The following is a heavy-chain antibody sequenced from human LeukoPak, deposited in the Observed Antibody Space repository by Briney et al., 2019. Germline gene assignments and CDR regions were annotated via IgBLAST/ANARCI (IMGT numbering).Heavy chain of an antibody. V-gene: IGHV2-5*01. Sequence: ESGPTLVKPTQTLTLTCTFSGFSLSTSGEGVGWIRQPPGKALEWLALIYWNDDKRYSPSLKSRLTITKDTSKSQVVLTMTNMDPVDTATYYCAHRHIADRPFDPWGQGILVTVSS. D-gene: IGHD6-6*01. CDR1: GFSLSTSGEG. CDR3: AHRHIADRPFDP. CDR2: IYWNDDK. J-gene: IGHJ5*02.